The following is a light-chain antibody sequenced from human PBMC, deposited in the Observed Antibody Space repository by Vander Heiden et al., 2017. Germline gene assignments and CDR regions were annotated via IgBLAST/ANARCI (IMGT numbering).Light chain of an antibody. CDR3: PAWNSSTGV. Sequence: SYELTQPPSVSVSPGQTASITCSGDKLGDKYACWYQQKPGQSPGRGIDQDSKRPAGIPECFSGSNSGTTANPTISGTQAVDDAYYYCPAWNSSTGVLGTGTKVT. J-gene: IGLJ1*01. CDR1: KLGDKY. CDR2: QDS. V-gene: IGLV3-1*01.